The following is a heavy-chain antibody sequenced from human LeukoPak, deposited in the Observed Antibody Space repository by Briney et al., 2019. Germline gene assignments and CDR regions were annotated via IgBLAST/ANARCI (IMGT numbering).Heavy chain of an antibody. CDR1: GFTFSSHW. CDR3: ARDVGYGMDV. V-gene: IGHV3-74*01. Sequence: PGESLRLSCSASGFTFSSHWMHWVRQAPGKGLVWVSHINSDGSYTSYAACVKGRFTISRDNAKNTLYLQMNSLRAEDTAVYYCARDVGYGMDVWGKGTTVTVSS. CDR2: INSDGSYT. D-gene: IGHD2-15*01. J-gene: IGHJ6*04.